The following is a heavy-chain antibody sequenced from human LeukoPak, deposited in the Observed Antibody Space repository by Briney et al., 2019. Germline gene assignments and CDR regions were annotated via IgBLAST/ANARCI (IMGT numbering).Heavy chain of an antibody. Sequence: GESLKISGKGSGYSFTSYWIGWVRQMPGKGLEWMGIIYPGDSDTRYSPSFQGQVTISADKSISTAYLQWSSLKASDTAMYYCAKVQYQLLYNDGWFDPWGQGTLVTVSS. CDR3: AKVQYQLLYNDGWFDP. CDR2: IYPGDSDT. D-gene: IGHD2-2*02. V-gene: IGHV5-51*01. CDR1: GYSFTSYW. J-gene: IGHJ5*02.